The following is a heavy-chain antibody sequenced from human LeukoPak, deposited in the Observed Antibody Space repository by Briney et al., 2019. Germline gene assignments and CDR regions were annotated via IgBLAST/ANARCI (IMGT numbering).Heavy chain of an antibody. CDR3: ARPGAVYSSSWYSDY. Sequence: PGRSLRLSCAASGFTFSSYAMHWVRQAPGKGLEWVAVISYDGSNKYYADSVKGRFTISRDNSKNTLYLQMNSLRAEDTAVYYCARPGAVYSSSWYSDYWGQGTLVTVSS. J-gene: IGHJ4*02. CDR2: ISYDGSNK. V-gene: IGHV3-30-3*01. D-gene: IGHD6-13*01. CDR1: GFTFSSYA.